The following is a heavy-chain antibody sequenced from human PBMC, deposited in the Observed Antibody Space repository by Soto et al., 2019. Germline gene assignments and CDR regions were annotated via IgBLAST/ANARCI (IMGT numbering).Heavy chain of an antibody. CDR2: IIPIFGTA. D-gene: IGHD6-19*01. CDR3: ARVGIAVAAGPDY. V-gene: IGHV1-69*01. J-gene: IGHJ4*02. CDR1: GGSFSSYA. Sequence: GASVKGACKASGGSFSSYAISWVRQAPGQGLEWMGGIIPIFGTANYAQKFQGRVKITADESTSTAYMELSSLRSEDTAVYYCARVGIAVAAGPDYWGQGTLVTVSS.